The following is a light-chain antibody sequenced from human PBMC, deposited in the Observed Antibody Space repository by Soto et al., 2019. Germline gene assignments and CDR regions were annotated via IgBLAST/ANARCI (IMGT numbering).Light chain of an antibody. CDR2: GAS. CDR3: QQYGSSPLT. Sequence: PGERVTLSCRASQSVSSNFLAWYQQKPGQAPRLLIYGASSRATGIPDRFSGSGSGTDFTLTISRLEPEDFAVYYCQQYGSSPLTFGGGTKVDIK. V-gene: IGKV3-20*01. CDR1: QSVSSNF. J-gene: IGKJ4*01.